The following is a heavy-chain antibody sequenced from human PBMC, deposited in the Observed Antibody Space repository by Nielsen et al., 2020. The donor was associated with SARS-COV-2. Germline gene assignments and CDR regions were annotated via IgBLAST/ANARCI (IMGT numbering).Heavy chain of an antibody. Sequence: GESLKISCAASGFTFSSYSMNWVRQAPGKGLEWVSSISSSSSYIYYADSVKGRFTISRDNAKNSLYLQMNSLRAEDTAVYYCARSIVVVAGYGMGVWGQGTTVTVSS. V-gene: IGHV3-21*01. CDR3: ARSIVVVAGYGMGV. J-gene: IGHJ6*02. CDR2: ISSSSSYI. D-gene: IGHD2-2*01. CDR1: GFTFSSYS.